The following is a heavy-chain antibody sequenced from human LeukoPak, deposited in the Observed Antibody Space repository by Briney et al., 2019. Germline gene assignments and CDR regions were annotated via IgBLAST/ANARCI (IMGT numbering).Heavy chain of an antibody. CDR2: INHSGST. Sequence: SETLSLTCTVSGGSISSSSYYWSWIRQPPGKGLEWIGEINHSGSTNYNPSLKSRVTISVDTSKNQFSLKLSSVTAADTAVYYCARIVVAATPGHYYFDYWGQGTLVTVSS. J-gene: IGHJ4*02. CDR1: GGSISSSSYY. V-gene: IGHV4-39*07. CDR3: ARIVVAATPGHYYFDY. D-gene: IGHD2-15*01.